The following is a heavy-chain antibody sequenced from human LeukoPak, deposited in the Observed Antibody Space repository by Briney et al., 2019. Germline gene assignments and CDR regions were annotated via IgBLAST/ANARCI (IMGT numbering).Heavy chain of an antibody. J-gene: IGHJ4*02. CDR2: IYSGGST. Sequence: GGSLRLSCTVSGFTVSSDSMSWVRQAPGKGLEWVSFIYSGGSTHYSDSVKGRFTISRDNSKNTLYLQMNSLRAKDTAVYYCARSIAAAGIGYFDYWGQGTLVTVSS. V-gene: IGHV3-53*01. CDR1: GFTVSSDS. CDR3: ARSIAAAGIGYFDY. D-gene: IGHD6-13*01.